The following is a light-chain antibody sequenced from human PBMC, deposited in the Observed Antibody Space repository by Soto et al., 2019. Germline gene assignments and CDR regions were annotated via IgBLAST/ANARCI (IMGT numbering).Light chain of an antibody. Sequence: DIQMTQSPSTLSASVGDRVTITCRASQTISPWLAWYQQKPGKAPRVLIYKTSNLVNGVPPRFSGSGSGTEFSLTISILQPDDFATYYCQQYKTYVRTFGQGTKVEI. CDR2: KTS. V-gene: IGKV1-5*03. J-gene: IGKJ1*01. CDR1: QTISPW. CDR3: QQYKTYVRT.